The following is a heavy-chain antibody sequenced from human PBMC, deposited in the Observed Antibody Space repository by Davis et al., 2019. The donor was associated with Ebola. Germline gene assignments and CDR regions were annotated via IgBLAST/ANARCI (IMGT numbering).Heavy chain of an antibody. Sequence: PGGSLRLSCAASGFTFSDYYMSWIRQAPGKGLEWVSYISSSSSYTNYADSVKGRFTISSDNAKNSLYLQMNSLRAEDTAVYYCARPYCSSTSCYVAPDAFDIWGQGTMVTVSS. V-gene: IGHV3-11*06. J-gene: IGHJ3*02. D-gene: IGHD2-2*01. CDR2: ISSSSSYT. CDR3: ARPYCSSTSCYVAPDAFDI. CDR1: GFTFSDYY.